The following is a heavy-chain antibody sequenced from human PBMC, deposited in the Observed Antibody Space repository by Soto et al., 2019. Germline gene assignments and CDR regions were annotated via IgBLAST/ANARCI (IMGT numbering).Heavy chain of an antibody. J-gene: IGHJ5*02. Sequence: QVQLQESGPGLVKPSQTLSLTCTVSGGSISSGGYYWSWIRQHPGKGLEWIGYIYYSGSTYYNPPYTGRVTIAVDPSKTPFSLKLSSVAAADTAVYYCARGPITMVRGRSSRAYHWFDPWGQGTLVTVSS. CDR3: ARGPITMVRGRSSRAYHWFDP. CDR1: GGSISSGGYY. D-gene: IGHD3-10*01. CDR2: IYYSGST. V-gene: IGHV4-31*03.